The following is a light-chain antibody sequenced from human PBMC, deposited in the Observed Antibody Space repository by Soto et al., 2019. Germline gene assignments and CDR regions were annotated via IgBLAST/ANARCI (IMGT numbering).Light chain of an antibody. Sequence: DIQMTQSPSSLSASVGDRVTITCRASQDIRNYLAWYQQRPGKVPKLLIYAASTLQSGVSSRFSGSGSGTDFTLTISSLQPEDVATYYCQKYNIAPWTFGQGTKVEIK. CDR1: QDIRNY. J-gene: IGKJ1*01. V-gene: IGKV1-27*01. CDR2: AAS. CDR3: QKYNIAPWT.